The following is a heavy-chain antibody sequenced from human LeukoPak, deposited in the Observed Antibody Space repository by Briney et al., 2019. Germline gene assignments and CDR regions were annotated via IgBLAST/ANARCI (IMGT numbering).Heavy chain of an antibody. Sequence: GSLRLSWAASGFTFSSYGMQWVRPAPGKGLEWVAFIRYDGSNKYYADSVKGRFTISRDDSKNTLYLQMNSLRAEDTAVYYCAKGGNWNYRDYFDYWGQGTLVTVSS. CDR3: AKGGNWNYRDYFDY. V-gene: IGHV3-30*02. D-gene: IGHD1-7*01. J-gene: IGHJ4*02. CDR1: GFTFSSYG. CDR2: IRYDGSNK.